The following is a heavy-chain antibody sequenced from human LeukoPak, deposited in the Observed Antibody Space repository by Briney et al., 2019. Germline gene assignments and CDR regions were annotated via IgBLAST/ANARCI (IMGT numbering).Heavy chain of an antibody. CDR3: AHSPHARKWLSWVYFDY. V-gene: IGHV2-70*11. Sequence: RESGPALVKPTQTLTLTCTFSGFSLSTSGMCMSWIRQPPGKALDWLARLDWDYDKYYSTYLKTRLTISKDTSKNQVVLTMTNMDPVDTATYYCAHSPHARKWLSWVYFDYWGQGTLGTVSS. D-gene: IGHD3-22*01. CDR1: GFSLSTSGMC. J-gene: IGHJ4*02. CDR2: LDWDYDK.